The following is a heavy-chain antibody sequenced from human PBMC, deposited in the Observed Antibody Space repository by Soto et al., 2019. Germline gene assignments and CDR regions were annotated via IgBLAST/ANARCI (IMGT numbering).Heavy chain of an antibody. CDR2: MNPNSGNT. J-gene: IGHJ4*02. Sequence: ASVKVSCKASGYTFTSYDINWVRQATGQGLEWMGWMNPNSGNTGYAQKFQGRVTMTRNTSISTAYMELSSLRSEDTAVYYCAREDGYCSSTSCQPFFDYWGQGTLVTVSS. CDR1: GYTFTSYD. CDR3: AREDGYCSSTSCQPFFDY. V-gene: IGHV1-8*01. D-gene: IGHD2-2*01.